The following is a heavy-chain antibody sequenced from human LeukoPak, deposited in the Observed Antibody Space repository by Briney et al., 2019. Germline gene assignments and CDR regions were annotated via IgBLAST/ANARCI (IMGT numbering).Heavy chain of an antibody. J-gene: IGHJ5*02. V-gene: IGHV4-38-2*02. CDR3: ARGYFSSWYINWFDP. CDR1: GYSISSGYY. Sequence: PSETLSLTCTVSGYSISSGYYWGWIRQPPGKGLEWIGTIYHSGSTYYNPSLKSRVTISVDTSKNQFSLKLSSVTVADTAVYYCARGYFSSWYINWFDPWGQGTLVTVSS. CDR2: IYHSGST. D-gene: IGHD6-13*01.